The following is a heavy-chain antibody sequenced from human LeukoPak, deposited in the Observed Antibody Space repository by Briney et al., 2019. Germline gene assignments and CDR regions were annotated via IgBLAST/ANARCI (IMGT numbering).Heavy chain of an antibody. CDR2: IKHDGSER. CDR1: GFSVSNYW. D-gene: IGHD4-17*01. V-gene: IGHV3-7*01. Sequence: GGSLRLSCEASGFSVSNYWMSWVRQAPGKGLEWLANIKHDGSERFHVDSVEGRFSISRDNAKDSLSLQMNHLRAEDTAVYFCARVGYGDGVIDYWGQGTLVTVSS. CDR3: ARVGYGDGVIDY. J-gene: IGHJ4*02.